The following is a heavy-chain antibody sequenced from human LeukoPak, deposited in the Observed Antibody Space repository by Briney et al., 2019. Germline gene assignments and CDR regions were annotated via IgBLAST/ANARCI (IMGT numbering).Heavy chain of an antibody. V-gene: IGHV4-31*03. CDR2: IYYRGGST. CDR3: ARIQGLSSRPFDY. J-gene: IGHJ4*02. D-gene: IGHD5-18*01. CDR1: GGSISSGGYY. Sequence: SETLSLTCTVSGGSISSGGYYWSWLRQHPGKGLEWIGYIYYRGGSTYYNPSLKSRVTISVDTSKNQFSLKLSSVTAADTAVYYCARIQGLSSRPFDYWAREPWSPSPQ.